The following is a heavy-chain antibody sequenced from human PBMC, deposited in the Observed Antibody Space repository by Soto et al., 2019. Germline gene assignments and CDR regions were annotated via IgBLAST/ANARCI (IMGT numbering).Heavy chain of an antibody. Sequence: EVQLVESGGGLVQPGGSLRLSCLASEFTFNTYWMSWVRQAPGRGLEWVANIKEDGSEKNYVDSVKGRFTISRDNAKNSLYLQMNSLRGEDTAVYFCARDWGTPGRGSAVGYYYHYGMDVWGQGTTVTVSS. J-gene: IGHJ6*02. CDR1: EFTFNTYW. CDR2: IKEDGSEK. V-gene: IGHV3-7*05. CDR3: ARDWGTPGRGSAVGYYYHYGMDV. D-gene: IGHD6-19*01.